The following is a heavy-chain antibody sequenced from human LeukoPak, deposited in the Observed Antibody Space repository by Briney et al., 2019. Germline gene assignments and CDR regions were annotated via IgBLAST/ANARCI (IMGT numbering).Heavy chain of an antibody. Sequence: GGSLRLSCAASGFTFSSYSMNWVRQAPGKGLEWVSSISSSSSNIYYADSVKGRFTISRDNAKNSLYRQMNSLRVEDTAVYYCARCTTGRTFGSLREIKRSREIDYWGQGTLVTVSS. CDR3: ARCTTGRTFGSLREIKRSREIDY. CDR1: GFTFSSYS. J-gene: IGHJ4*02. D-gene: IGHD1-1*01. CDR2: ISSSSSNI. V-gene: IGHV3-21*01.